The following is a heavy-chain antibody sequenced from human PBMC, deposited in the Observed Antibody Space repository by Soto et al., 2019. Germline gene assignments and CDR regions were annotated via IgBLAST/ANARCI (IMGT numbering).Heavy chain of an antibody. CDR3: TKNRQHNYFDR. Sequence: GGSLRLSCVVSGFRFEDHAMHWVRQGPGKCLEWVSGIGLYIDSIDYADSVKVRFTVSRDNAKNSLYLQMNSLRPEDTALYYCTKNRQHNYFDRWGQGTLVTVSS. CDR2: IGLYIDSI. J-gene: IGHJ5*02. CDR1: GFRFEDHA. V-gene: IGHV3-9*01.